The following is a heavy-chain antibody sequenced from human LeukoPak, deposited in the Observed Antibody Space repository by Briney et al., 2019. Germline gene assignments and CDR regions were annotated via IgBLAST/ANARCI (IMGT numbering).Heavy chain of an antibody. Sequence: GGSLRLSCAASGFTFSSNYMSWVRQAPGKGLEWVSVIYSGGSTYYADSVKGRFTISRDNSKNTLYLQMNSLRAEDTAVYYCATGYCSSTSCYSLLLWGQGTLVTVSS. CDR3: ATGYCSSTSCYSLLL. V-gene: IGHV3-66*01. J-gene: IGHJ4*02. D-gene: IGHD2-2*02. CDR2: IYSGGST. CDR1: GFTFSSNY.